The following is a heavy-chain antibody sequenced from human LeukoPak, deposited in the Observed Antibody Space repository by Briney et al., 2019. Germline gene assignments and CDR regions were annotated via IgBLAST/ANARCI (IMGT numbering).Heavy chain of an antibody. J-gene: IGHJ6*02. CDR3: ARDRDYYYGMDV. CDR1: GFTFSSNY. CDR2: IYSGGST. V-gene: IGHV3-53*01. D-gene: IGHD3-10*01. Sequence: GGSLRLSCAASGFTFSSNYMSWVRQAPGKGLEWVSVIYSGGSTYYADSVKGRFTISRDNSKSTLYLQMNSLRAEDTAVYYCARDRDYYYGMDVWGQGTTVTVSS.